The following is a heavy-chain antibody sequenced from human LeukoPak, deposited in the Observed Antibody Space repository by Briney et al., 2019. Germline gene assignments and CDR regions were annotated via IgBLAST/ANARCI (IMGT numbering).Heavy chain of an antibody. D-gene: IGHD3-22*01. V-gene: IGHV1-18*01. CDR2: ISAYNGNT. CDR3: ARDLLRTYYYDSSGYYLDAFDI. CDR1: GYTFTSYG. J-gene: IGHJ3*02. Sequence: ASVKVSCKASGYTFTSYGISWVRQAPGQGLEWMGWISAYNGNTNYAQKLQGRVAMTTDTSTSTAYMELRSLRSDDTAVYYCARDLLRTYYYDSSGYYLDAFDIWGQGTMVTVSS.